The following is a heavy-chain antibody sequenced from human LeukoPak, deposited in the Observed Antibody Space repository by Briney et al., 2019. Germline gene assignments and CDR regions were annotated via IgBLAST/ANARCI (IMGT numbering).Heavy chain of an antibody. V-gene: IGHV3-23*01. Sequence: PGGSLRLSCAASGFSFSSYAMSWVHQAPGKGLEWVSSISGSGDNTYYAESVKGRFTISRDNSKNTLFLQMNSLRAEDTAVFYCAKRSGYTTGWFFDFWGQGTLVTVSS. D-gene: IGHD6-19*01. CDR2: ISGSGDNT. CDR3: AKRSGYTTGWFFDF. J-gene: IGHJ4*02. CDR1: GFSFSSYA.